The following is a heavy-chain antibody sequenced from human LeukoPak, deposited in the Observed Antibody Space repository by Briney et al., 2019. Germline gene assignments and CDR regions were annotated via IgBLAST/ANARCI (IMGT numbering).Heavy chain of an antibody. CDR1: GGSFSGYY. V-gene: IGHV4-34*01. CDR3: ARVLSIAARPLYFDY. CDR2: INHSGST. D-gene: IGHD6-6*01. Sequence: ASETLSLTCAVYGGSFSGYYWSWIRQPPGKGLEWIGEINHSGSTNYNPSLKSRVTISVDMSKNQFSLKLSSVTAADTAVYYCARVLSIAARPLYFDYWGQGTLVTVSS. J-gene: IGHJ4*02.